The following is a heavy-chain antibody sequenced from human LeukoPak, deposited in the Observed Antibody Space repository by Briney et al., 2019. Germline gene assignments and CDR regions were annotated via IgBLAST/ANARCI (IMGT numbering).Heavy chain of an antibody. CDR2: IYYSGST. J-gene: IGHJ3*02. CDR1: GGSITSDNYY. V-gene: IGHV4-61*01. Sequence: SQTLSLTCNVSGGSITSDNYYWSWIRQPPGKGLEWIGYIYYSGSTNYNPSLKSRVTISVDTSKNQFSLKLSSVTAADTAVYYCARGHVTVDTATDAFDIWGQGTMVTVSS. D-gene: IGHD5-18*01. CDR3: ARGHVTVDTATDAFDI.